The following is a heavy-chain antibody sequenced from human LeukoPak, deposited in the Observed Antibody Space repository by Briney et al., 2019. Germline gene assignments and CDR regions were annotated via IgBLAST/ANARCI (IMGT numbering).Heavy chain of an antibody. V-gene: IGHV4-39*01. Sequence: PSETLSLTCTVSGGSINNSSYYWGWIRQPPGKGLEWIGSIYYSGSTYYNPSLKSRVTISVDTSKNQFSLKLSSVTAADTAVYYCARHRRGGYSYGTNWIDPWGQGTLVTVSS. CDR1: GGSINNSSYY. CDR3: ARHRRGGYSYGTNWIDP. J-gene: IGHJ5*02. CDR2: IYYSGST. D-gene: IGHD5-18*01.